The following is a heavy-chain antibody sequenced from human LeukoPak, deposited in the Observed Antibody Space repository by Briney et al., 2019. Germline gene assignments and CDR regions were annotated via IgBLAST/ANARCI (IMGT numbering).Heavy chain of an antibody. V-gene: IGHV1-18*01. Sequence: ASVKVSCKASGYTFISYGISWVRQAPGQGLEWMGWISAYNGNTNYAQKLQGRVTMTTDTSTSTAYMELRSLRSDDTAVYYCARASLPLSYYYDSSGLYFDYWGQGTLVTVSS. J-gene: IGHJ4*02. CDR3: ARASLPLSYYYDSSGLYFDY. D-gene: IGHD3-22*01. CDR2: ISAYNGNT. CDR1: GYTFISYG.